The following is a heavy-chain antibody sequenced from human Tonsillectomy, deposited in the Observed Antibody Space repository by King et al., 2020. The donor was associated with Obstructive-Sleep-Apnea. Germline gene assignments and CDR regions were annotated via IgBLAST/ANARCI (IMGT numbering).Heavy chain of an antibody. CDR3: ARHLISGSSPRFDY. J-gene: IGHJ4*02. CDR1: GYSFTTYW. V-gene: IGHV5-51*01. D-gene: IGHD3-10*01. CDR2: IYPGDADT. Sequence: VQLVESGAEVKKPGESLKISCKGSGYSFTTYWIGWVRQMSGKGLEWMGIIYPGDADTRYTPSFQGQVTISADKSISTAYLQWSSLKASDTAMYYCARHLISGSSPRFDYWGQGTLVTVSS.